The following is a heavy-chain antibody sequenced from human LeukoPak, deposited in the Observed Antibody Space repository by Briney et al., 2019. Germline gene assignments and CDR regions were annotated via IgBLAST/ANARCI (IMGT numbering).Heavy chain of an antibody. Sequence: GESLTISCKASGYNFAVYCTSWVGYASAKGMDWMGLSVPDDSETKHSPSFEGQVTISVDESTSTAYLQWSSLKASDTAVYYCARRLLAVSNTMVWGPADAFDIWGQGTTVTVSS. D-gene: IGHD3-10*01. V-gene: IGHV5-51*02. CDR2: SVPDDSET. J-gene: IGHJ3*02. CDR1: GYNFAVYC. CDR3: ARRLLAVSNTMVWGPADAFDI.